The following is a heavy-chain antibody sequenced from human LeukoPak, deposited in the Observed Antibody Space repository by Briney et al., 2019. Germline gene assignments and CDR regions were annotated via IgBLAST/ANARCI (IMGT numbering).Heavy chain of an antibody. CDR3: ARHYYGSGSYYYYYYYYMDV. CDR1: GGSISSSSYY. V-gene: IGHV4-39*01. Sequence: SETLSLTCTVSGGSISSSSYYWSWIRQPPGKGLEWIGEINHSGSTNYNPSLKSRVTISVDTSKNQFSLKLSSVTAADTAVYYCARHYYGSGSYYYYYYYYMDVWGKGTTVTISS. D-gene: IGHD3-10*01. CDR2: INHSGST. J-gene: IGHJ6*03.